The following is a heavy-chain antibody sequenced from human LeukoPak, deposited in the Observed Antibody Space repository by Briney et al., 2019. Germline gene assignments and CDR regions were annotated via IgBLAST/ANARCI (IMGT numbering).Heavy chain of an antibody. J-gene: IGHJ4*02. Sequence: PSETLSLTCTVSGGSVTSYYCNWVRQPPGRGLEWIGYIYYSGGTNYNPSLESRVTISLDTAKNQFSLKLRSVTAEDTAVYYRATTGATSPSSASWFNIEYWGQGTLVPVSS. CDR2: IYYSGGT. D-gene: IGHD6-13*01. V-gene: IGHV4-59*08. CDR1: GGSVTSYY. CDR3: ATTGATSPSSASWFNIEY.